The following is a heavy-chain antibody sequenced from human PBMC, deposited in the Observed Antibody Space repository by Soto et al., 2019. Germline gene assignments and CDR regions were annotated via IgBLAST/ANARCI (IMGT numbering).Heavy chain of an antibody. D-gene: IGHD3-22*01. CDR2: ISYDGSNK. Sequence: GGSLRLSCAASGFTFSSYAMHWVRQAPGKGLEWVAVISYDGSNKYYADSVKGRFTISRDNSKNTLYLQMNSLRAEDTAVYYCARESYYDSSGYYHLALYYYGMDVWGQGTTVTVSS. CDR3: ARESYYDSSGYYHLALYYYGMDV. CDR1: GFTFSSYA. V-gene: IGHV3-30-3*01. J-gene: IGHJ6*02.